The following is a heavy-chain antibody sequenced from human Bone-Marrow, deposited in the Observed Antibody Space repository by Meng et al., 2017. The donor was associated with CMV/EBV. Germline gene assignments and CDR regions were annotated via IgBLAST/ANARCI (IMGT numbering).Heavy chain of an antibody. Sequence: SETLSLTCTVSGGSISSYYWSWIRQPPGKGLEWIGYIYYSGSTNYNPSLKSRVTISVDTSKNQFSLKLSSVTAADTAVYYCARGGWELRKFDYWGQGTLVTVSS. V-gene: IGHV4-59*12. CDR3: ARGGWELRKFDY. CDR1: GGSISSYY. CDR2: IYYSGST. D-gene: IGHD1-26*01. J-gene: IGHJ4*02.